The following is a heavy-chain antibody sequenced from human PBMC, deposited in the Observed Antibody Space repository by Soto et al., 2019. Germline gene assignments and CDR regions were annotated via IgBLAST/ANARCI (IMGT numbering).Heavy chain of an antibody. V-gene: IGHV1-3*01. CDR2: INAGNGNT. CDR1: GYTFTSYA. D-gene: IGHD2-21*01. J-gene: IGHJ5*02. CDR3: ARGVRGCGADWFDP. Sequence: QVQLVQSGAEVKKPGASVKVSCKASGYTFTSYAMHWVRQAPGQRLEWIGWINAGNGNTKYSQKFQGRVTITKDTSAGTTNMELSSLRSEDTALYYCARGVRGCGADWFDPGGQGTLVTVTT.